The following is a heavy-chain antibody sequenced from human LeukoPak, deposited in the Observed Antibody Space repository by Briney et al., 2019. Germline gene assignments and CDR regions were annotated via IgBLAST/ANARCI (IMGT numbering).Heavy chain of an antibody. Sequence: GGSLRLSCAASGFTFSSYAMHWVRQAPGKGLEWVAVISYDGSNKYYADSVKGRFTISRDNSKNTLYLQMNSLRAEDTAVYYCARDLYVRPRRDGYSFDYWGQGTLVTVSS. CDR2: ISYDGSNK. D-gene: IGHD5-24*01. V-gene: IGHV3-30*04. J-gene: IGHJ4*02. CDR1: GFTFSSYA. CDR3: ARDLYVRPRRDGYSFDY.